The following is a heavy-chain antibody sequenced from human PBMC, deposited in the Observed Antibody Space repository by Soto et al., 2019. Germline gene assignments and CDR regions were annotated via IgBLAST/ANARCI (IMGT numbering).Heavy chain of an antibody. D-gene: IGHD6-13*01. Sequence: SETLSLTCTVSGGSISSYYWSWIRQPPGKGLEWIGYIYYSGSTNYNPSLKSRVTISVDTSKNQFSLKLSSVTAADTAVYYCARLEGFGSSPVGWGQGTLVTVSS. V-gene: IGHV4-59*08. CDR3: ARLEGFGSSPVG. CDR1: GGSISSYY. CDR2: IYYSGST. J-gene: IGHJ4*02.